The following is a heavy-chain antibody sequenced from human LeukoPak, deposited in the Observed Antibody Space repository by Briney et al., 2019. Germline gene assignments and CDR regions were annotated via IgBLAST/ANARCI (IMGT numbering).Heavy chain of an antibody. V-gene: IGHV4-59*08. CDR3: ARAYSSSWYLFDP. CDR2: IYYSGST. Sequence: SETLSLTCTVSGGSISSYYWSWIRQPPGKGLEWIGYIYYSGSTNYNPSLKSRVTISVDTSKNQFSLKLSSVTAADTAVYYCARAYSSSWYLFDPWGQGTLVTVSS. D-gene: IGHD6-13*01. J-gene: IGHJ5*02. CDR1: GGSISSYY.